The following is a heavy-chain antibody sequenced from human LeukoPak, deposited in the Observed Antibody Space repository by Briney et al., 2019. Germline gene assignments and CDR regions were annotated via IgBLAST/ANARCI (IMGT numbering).Heavy chain of an antibody. CDR3: ARQAKVTRNWFDP. Sequence: SETLSLTCTVSGYSLSSGYYWGWIRQPPGKGLEWIGSIYHSGSTYYNPSLKSRVTISVDKSKNQFSLKLSSVTAADTAVYYYARQAKVTRNWFDPWGQGTLVTVSS. D-gene: IGHD4-17*01. J-gene: IGHJ5*02. CDR2: IYHSGST. CDR1: GYSLSSGYY. V-gene: IGHV4-38-2*02.